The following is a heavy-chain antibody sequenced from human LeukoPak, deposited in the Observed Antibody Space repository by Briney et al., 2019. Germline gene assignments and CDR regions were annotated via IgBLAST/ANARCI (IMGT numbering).Heavy chain of an antibody. CDR2: IYYSGST. Sequence: SETLSLTCTVSGGSISSYYWSWIRQPPGKGLEWIGYIYYSGSTNYNPPLKSRVTISVDTSKNQFSLKLSSVTAADTAVYHCARGESRRYYGSGYWGQGTLVTVSS. V-gene: IGHV4-59*01. D-gene: IGHD3-10*01. J-gene: IGHJ4*02. CDR1: GGSISSYY. CDR3: ARGESRRYYGSGY.